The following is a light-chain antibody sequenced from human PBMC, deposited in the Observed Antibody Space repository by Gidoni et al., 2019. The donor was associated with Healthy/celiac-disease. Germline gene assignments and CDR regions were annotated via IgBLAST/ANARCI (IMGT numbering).Light chain of an antibody. CDR3: CTYTSSRTLV. J-gene: IGLJ2*01. CDR2: DVS. V-gene: IGLV2-14*01. CDR1: SSDIGAYNY. Sequence: ALTQPASVSGSPGQSITISCTGSSSDIGAYNYVSWYQQHPGKVPKLLIYDVSNRPSGASNRVFGYKSDNTASQSISGLQAEFEGDYYGCTYTSSRTLVFGGGTKVTVL.